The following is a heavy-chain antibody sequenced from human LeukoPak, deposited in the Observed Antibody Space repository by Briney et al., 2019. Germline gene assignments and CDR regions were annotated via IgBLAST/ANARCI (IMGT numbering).Heavy chain of an antibody. J-gene: IGHJ6*02. Sequence: SGSGGSTYYADSVKGRFTISRDNAKNTLYLQMKSLRAEDSGVYYCARRRTNYYYHYGMDVWGQGTTVTVSS. V-gene: IGHV3-23*01. CDR2: SGSGGST. CDR3: ARRRTNYYYHYGMDV.